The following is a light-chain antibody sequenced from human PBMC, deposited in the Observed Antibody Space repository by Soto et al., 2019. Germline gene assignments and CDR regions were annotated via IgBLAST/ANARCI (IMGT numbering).Light chain of an antibody. CDR1: QDISNR. J-gene: IGKJ2*01. Sequence: DIQMTQSPSSLSASVGDRVTITCRASQDISNRLAWFQQKPGKAPKSLVYAASSLQSGVPSKFSGGRSGTDFTLTISNLQPEDSATYYCQQYHDYPYTFGQGTKLDIK. V-gene: IGKV1-16*02. CDR2: AAS. CDR3: QQYHDYPYT.